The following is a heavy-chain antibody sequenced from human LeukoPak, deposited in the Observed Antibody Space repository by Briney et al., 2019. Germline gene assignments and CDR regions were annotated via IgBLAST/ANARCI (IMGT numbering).Heavy chain of an antibody. CDR1: GFTFSSYA. V-gene: IGHV3-30*14. Sequence: PGGSLRLSCAASGFTFSSYAIHWVRQAPGKGLEWVAVISYDGSNKYYADSVKGRFTISRDNSKDTLYLQMNSLRAEDTAVYYCSMIVVVITTIDYWGQGTLVTVSS. CDR2: ISYDGSNK. CDR3: SMIVVVITTIDY. D-gene: IGHD3-22*01. J-gene: IGHJ4*02.